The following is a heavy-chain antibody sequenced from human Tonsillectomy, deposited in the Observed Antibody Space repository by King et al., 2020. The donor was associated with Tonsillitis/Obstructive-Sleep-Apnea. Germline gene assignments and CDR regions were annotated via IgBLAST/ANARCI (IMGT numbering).Heavy chain of an antibody. CDR2: IGAHNGNT. CDR1: GYTFSRYP. CDR3: ARGGRYDSSGYYTPLDY. D-gene: IGHD3-22*01. Sequence: QLVQSGAEVKKPGASVKVSCKASGYTFSRYPMSWVRQAPGQGLEWMGCIGAHNGNTDNAQKIQGRVTMTTDTTTTTAYMELRSLRSDDTAVYYCARGGRYDSSGYYTPLDYWGQGTLVTVSS. J-gene: IGHJ4*02. V-gene: IGHV1-18*01.